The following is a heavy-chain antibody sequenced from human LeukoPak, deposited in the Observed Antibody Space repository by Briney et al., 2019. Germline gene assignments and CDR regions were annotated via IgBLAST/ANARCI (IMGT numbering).Heavy chain of an antibody. D-gene: IGHD5-12*01. CDR1: GCTFSSYW. CDR3: ARAHSGYEFDY. J-gene: IGHJ4*01. V-gene: IGHV3-74*01. Sequence: GGSLRLSCAASGCTFSSYWLHWIRQAPGKGLVWVCRINSDGSSTSYADSVKGRFTISRDNAKNTLYLQMNSLRAEDTAVYYCARAHSGYEFDYWGQGTLVTVSS. CDR2: INSDGSST.